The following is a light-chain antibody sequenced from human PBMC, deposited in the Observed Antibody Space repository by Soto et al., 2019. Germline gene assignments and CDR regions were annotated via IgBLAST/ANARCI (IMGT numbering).Light chain of an antibody. V-gene: IGKV4-1*01. CDR3: QQYYSTPPYT. J-gene: IGKJ2*01. Sequence: DIVMTQSPDSLAVSLGERATINCKSSQSVLYSSNNKNYLAWYQQKPGQPPKLLIYWASTRESGVPDRFSGSGSGTDFTLTISSLQAEDVAVYYCQQYYSTPPYTCGQVTKLEIK. CDR1: QSVLYSSNNKNY. CDR2: WAS.